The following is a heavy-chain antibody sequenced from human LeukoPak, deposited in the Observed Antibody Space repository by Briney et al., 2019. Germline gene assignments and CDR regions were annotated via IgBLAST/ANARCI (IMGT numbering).Heavy chain of an antibody. D-gene: IGHD3-9*01. Sequence: GGSLRLSCAASGFTFTSYWMSWVRQAPGKGLEWVANIKQDGTERYYVESVKGRFTISRDYAKNSVYLQMNSLRAEDTAVYYCAKERYDYWGQGTLVTVSS. CDR1: GFTFTSYW. CDR2: IKQDGTER. V-gene: IGHV3-7*01. J-gene: IGHJ4*02. CDR3: AKERYDY.